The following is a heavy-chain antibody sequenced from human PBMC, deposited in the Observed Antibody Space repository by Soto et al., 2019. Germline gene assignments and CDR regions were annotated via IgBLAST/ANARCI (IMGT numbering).Heavy chain of an antibody. Sequence: GASVKASSEASGFSFTSTSRQWVRQARGQRLEWIGWIVVGSGNTNYAQKFQERVTITRDMSTSTAYMELSSLRSEDTAVYYCAAEGDYVDAFDIWGQGTMVTVSS. D-gene: IGHD4-17*01. CDR3: AAEGDYVDAFDI. CDR2: IVVGSGNT. J-gene: IGHJ3*02. CDR1: GFSFTSTS. V-gene: IGHV1-58*02.